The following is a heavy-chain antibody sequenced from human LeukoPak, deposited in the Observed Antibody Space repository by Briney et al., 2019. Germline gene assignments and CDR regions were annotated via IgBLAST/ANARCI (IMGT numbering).Heavy chain of an antibody. V-gene: IGHV4-4*02. J-gene: IGHJ4*02. CDR2: SYHSGHT. Sequence: LTLTCAASGGTFSSSNWWSGLRQPPGGGLEWIGESYHSGHTRYNPSLKSRVTISVDKSKNQFSLKLSSLTAEDTAVYYCAREAGELLDYWGQGTLVTVP. CDR1: GGTFSSSNW. D-gene: IGHD1-26*01. CDR3: AREAGELLDY.